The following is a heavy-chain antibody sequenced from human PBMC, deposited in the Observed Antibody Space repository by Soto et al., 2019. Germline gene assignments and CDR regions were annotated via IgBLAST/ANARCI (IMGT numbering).Heavy chain of an antibody. D-gene: IGHD4-17*01. CDR3: ARSVTTPQSVSYYYYGMDV. CDR2: INHSGST. V-gene: IGHV4-34*01. Sequence: PSETLSLTCAVYGVSFSGYYWSWIRQPPGKGLEWIGEINHSGSTNYNPSLHSRVTISVDTSKNQFSLKLSSVTAADTAVYYCARSVTTPQSVSYYYYGMDVWGQGTTGTVSS. CDR1: GVSFSGYY. J-gene: IGHJ6*02.